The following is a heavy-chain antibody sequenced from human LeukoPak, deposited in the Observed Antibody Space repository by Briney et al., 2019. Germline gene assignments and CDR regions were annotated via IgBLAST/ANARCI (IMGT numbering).Heavy chain of an antibody. CDR1: GYTFTGYY. J-gene: IGHJ3*02. CDR3: ARPLMPLLGTNLVRYAFDI. D-gene: IGHD2-2*01. CDR2: INPNSGGT. V-gene: IGHV1-2*02. Sequence: GASVKVSCKASGYTFTGYYMHWVRQAPGQGLEWMGWINPNSGGTNYAQKFQGRVTMTRDTSISTAYMELSRLRSDDTAVYYCARPLMPLLGTNLVRYAFDIWGQGTMVTVSS.